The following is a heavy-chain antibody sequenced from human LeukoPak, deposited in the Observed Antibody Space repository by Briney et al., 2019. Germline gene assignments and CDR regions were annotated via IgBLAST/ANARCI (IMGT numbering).Heavy chain of an antibody. J-gene: IGHJ4*02. D-gene: IGHD3-3*01. CDR1: GYTFTSSY. V-gene: IGHV1-46*01. Sequence: GASVKVSCKASGYTFTSSYMHWVRQAPGQGLEWMGIINPSGGSTSYAKKFQGRVTMTRDTSTSTVYMELSSLRSEDTAVYYCAREAHLTIFGAGRGYYFDYWGQGTPVTVSS. CDR3: AREAHLTIFGAGRGYYFDY. CDR2: INPSGGST.